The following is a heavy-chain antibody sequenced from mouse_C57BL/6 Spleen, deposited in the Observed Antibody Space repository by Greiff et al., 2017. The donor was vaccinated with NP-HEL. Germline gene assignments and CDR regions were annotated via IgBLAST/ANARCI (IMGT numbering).Heavy chain of an antibody. V-gene: IGHV1-82*01. J-gene: IGHJ3*01. D-gene: IGHD3-2*02. CDR3: AREGGSSGSPFAY. CDR2: IYPGDGDT. CDR1: GYAFSSSW. Sequence: VKLMESGPELVKPGASVKISCKASGYAFSSSWMNWVKQRPGKGLEWIGRIYPGDGDTNYNGKFKGKATLTADKSSSTAYMQLSSLTSEDSAVYFCAREGGSSGSPFAYWGQGTLVTVSA.